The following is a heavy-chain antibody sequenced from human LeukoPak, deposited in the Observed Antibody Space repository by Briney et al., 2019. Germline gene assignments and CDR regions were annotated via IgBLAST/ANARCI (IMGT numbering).Heavy chain of an antibody. J-gene: IGHJ4*02. CDR2: IDSIGSST. CDR1: GYTFTSYY. V-gene: IGHV1-46*01. Sequence: GASVKVSCKASGYTFTSYYIHWVRQAPGQGLEWMGRIDSIGSSTTYAQKFQGRVTMTSDTSTTTVYMELNSLRSEDTAVYYCARPNGPYYYDNSYHYFLYWGQGTLVTVSS. CDR3: ARPNGPYYYDNSYHYFLY. D-gene: IGHD3-22*01.